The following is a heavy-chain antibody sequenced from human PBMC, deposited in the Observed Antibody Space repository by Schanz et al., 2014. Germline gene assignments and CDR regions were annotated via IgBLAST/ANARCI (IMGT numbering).Heavy chain of an antibody. CDR2: IIPILGIA. V-gene: IGHV1-69*02. CDR3: ASSGAGYSSSWDFDY. J-gene: IGHJ4*02. Sequence: QVQLVPSGAEVKKPGSSMKVSCKASGGTFNSYTINWVRQAPGQGLEWMGRIIPILGIANYAQKFQGRVTITADKSTFTAYMDVSSLRSEDTAVYYCASSGAGYSSSWDFDYWGQGTLVTVSS. CDR1: GGTFNSYT. D-gene: IGHD6-13*01.